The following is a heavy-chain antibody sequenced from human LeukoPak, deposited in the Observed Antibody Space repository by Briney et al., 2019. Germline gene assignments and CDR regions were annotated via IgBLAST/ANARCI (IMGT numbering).Heavy chain of an antibody. Sequence: SETLSLTCAVYGGSFSGYYWSWIRQPPGKGLEWIGEINHSGSTNYNPSLKSRVTISVDTSKNQFSLKLSSVTAADTAVYYCARGAAAGIDYWGQGTLVIVSS. CDR1: GGSFSGYY. V-gene: IGHV4-34*01. CDR3: ARGAAAGIDY. CDR2: INHSGST. D-gene: IGHD6-13*01. J-gene: IGHJ4*02.